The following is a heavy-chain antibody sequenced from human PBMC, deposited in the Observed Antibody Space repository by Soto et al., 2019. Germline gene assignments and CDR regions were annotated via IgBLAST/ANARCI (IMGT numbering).Heavy chain of an antibody. CDR2: IYHSGST. J-gene: IGHJ4*02. CDR1: RGSISSSNW. Sequence: SETLSLTCAVSRGSISSSNWWSWVSQPPGNGLEWIGEIYHSGSTNYNPSLKSRVTISVDKSKNQFSLKLSSVTAADTAVYYCAPTAGYCTNGVCYQVASFDYWGQGTLVTVSS. D-gene: IGHD2-8*01. V-gene: IGHV4-4*02. CDR3: APTAGYCTNGVCYQVASFDY.